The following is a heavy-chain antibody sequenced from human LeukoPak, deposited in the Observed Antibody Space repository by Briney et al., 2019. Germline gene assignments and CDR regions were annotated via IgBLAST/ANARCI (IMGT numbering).Heavy chain of an antibody. V-gene: IGHV3-23*01. Sequence: PGGSLRLSCAASGFSFINYGMSWVRQAPGKGLEWVSAISGSGGSTYYADSVKGRFTISRDNSKNTLYLQMNSLRAEDTAVYYCAKVPEIRITIFGVVIYPFDYWGQGTLVTVSS. D-gene: IGHD3-3*01. CDR1: GFSFINYG. J-gene: IGHJ4*02. CDR2: ISGSGGST. CDR3: AKVPEIRITIFGVVIYPFDY.